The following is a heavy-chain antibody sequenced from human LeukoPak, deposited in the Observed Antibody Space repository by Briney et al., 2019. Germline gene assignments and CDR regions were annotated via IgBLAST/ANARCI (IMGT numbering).Heavy chain of an antibody. J-gene: IGHJ4*02. CDR3: ARLHAGGMATDFDY. CDR2: IIPILGIA. Sequence: GASVKVSCKASGGTFSSYAISWVRQAPGQGLEWMGRIIPILGIANYAQKFQGRVTITADKSTSTAYMELSSLRSEDTAVYYCARLHAGGMATDFDYWGQGTLVTVSS. D-gene: IGHD5-12*01. V-gene: IGHV1-69*04. CDR1: GGTFSSYA.